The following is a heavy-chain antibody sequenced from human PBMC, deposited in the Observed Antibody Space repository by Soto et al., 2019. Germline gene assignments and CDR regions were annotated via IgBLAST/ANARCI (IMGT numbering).Heavy chain of an antibody. Sequence: ASVKVSCKASGYTFTSYDINWVRQATGQGLEWMGWMNPNSGNTGYAQKFQGRVTMTRNTSISTAYMELSSLRSEDTAVYYCIRSSMVYAVAFDYWGQGTLVTVSS. J-gene: IGHJ4*02. CDR1: GYTFTSYD. CDR2: MNPNSGNT. D-gene: IGHD2-8*01. CDR3: IRSSMVYAVAFDY. V-gene: IGHV1-8*01.